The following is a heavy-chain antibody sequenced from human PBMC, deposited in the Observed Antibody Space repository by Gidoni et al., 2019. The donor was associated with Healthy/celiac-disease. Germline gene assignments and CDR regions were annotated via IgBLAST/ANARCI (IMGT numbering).Heavy chain of an antibody. V-gene: IGHV4-38-2*02. Sequence: QVQLQESGPGLVKPSETLSLTCTVSGYSISSGYYWGWIRQPPGKGLEWIGSIYHSGSTYYNPSLKSRVTISVDTSKNQFSLKLSSVTAADTAVYYCASLPDSSGYDAFDIWGQGTMVTVSS. CDR2: IYHSGST. D-gene: IGHD3-22*01. CDR1: GYSISSGYY. J-gene: IGHJ3*02. CDR3: ASLPDSSGYDAFDI.